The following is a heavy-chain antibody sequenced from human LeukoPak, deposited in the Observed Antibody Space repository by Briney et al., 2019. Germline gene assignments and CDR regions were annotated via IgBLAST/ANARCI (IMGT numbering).Heavy chain of an antibody. CDR2: IGTAGDT. D-gene: IGHD3-16*01. CDR3: ARVGVVGNAFDI. J-gene: IGHJ3*02. CDR1: GFTFSSYD. Sequence: PGGSLRLSCAASGFTFSSYDMHWVRHATAKGLEWVSAIGTAGDTYYPGSVKGRFTISRENAKNPLYLQMNSLRAGDTAVYYCARVGVVGNAFDIWGQGTMVTVSS. V-gene: IGHV3-13*04.